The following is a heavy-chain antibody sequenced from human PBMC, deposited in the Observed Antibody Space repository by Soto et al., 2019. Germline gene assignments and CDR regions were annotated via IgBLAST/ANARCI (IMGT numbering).Heavy chain of an antibody. CDR3: AGRPYDSSGYFDY. CDR1: GGSISSGDYY. D-gene: IGHD3-22*01. V-gene: IGHV4-30-4*01. J-gene: IGHJ4*02. CDR2: IYYSGST. Sequence: SETLSLTCTVSGGSISSGDYYWGWIRQPPGKGLEWIGYIYYSGSTYYNPSLKSRVTISVDTSKNQFSLKLSSVTAADTAVYYCAGRPYDSSGYFDYWGQGTLVTVSS.